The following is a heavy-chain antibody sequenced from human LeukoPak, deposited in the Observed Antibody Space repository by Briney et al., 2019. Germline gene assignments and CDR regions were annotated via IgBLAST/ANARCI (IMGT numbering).Heavy chain of an antibody. Sequence: SEALSLTCAVYGGSFSGYYWSWIRQPPGKGLEWIGSIYHSGSTYYNPSLKSRVTISVDTSKNQFSLKLSSVTAADTAVYYCARGRNYWGQGTLVTVSS. CDR3: ARGRNY. CDR1: GGSFSGYY. CDR2: IYHSGST. V-gene: IGHV4-34*01. J-gene: IGHJ4*02.